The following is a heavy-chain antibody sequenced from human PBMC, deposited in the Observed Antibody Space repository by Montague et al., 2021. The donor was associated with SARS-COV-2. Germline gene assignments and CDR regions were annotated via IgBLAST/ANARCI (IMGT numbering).Heavy chain of an antibody. CDR3: ASLTLGYCSSTSCYSDWFDP. Sequence: SETLSLTCAVYGGSFSDYKWTWIRQSPGKGLEWLGQISHSGSTNYNPSLKSRVTISVDTSKNQFSLKLSSVTAADTAVYYCASLTLGYCSSTSCYSDWFDPWGQGTLVTVSS. J-gene: IGHJ5*02. D-gene: IGHD2-2*02. V-gene: IGHV4-34*01. CDR1: GGSFSDYK. CDR2: ISHSGST.